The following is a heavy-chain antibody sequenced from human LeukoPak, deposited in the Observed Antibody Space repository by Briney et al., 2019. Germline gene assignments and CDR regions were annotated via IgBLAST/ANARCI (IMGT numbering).Heavy chain of an antibody. CDR1: GGSITSGAYY. Sequence: SETLSLTCTVSGGSITSGAYYWGWVRQHPGNGLEWIGYIFYSGSTHYNPSLKSRVTISLDTSKNHFSLELTSVTAADSAVYYCARGRSVGGYQYYYYIDAWGKGTTVTVSS. D-gene: IGHD3-16*02. J-gene: IGHJ6*03. CDR3: ARGRSVGGYQYYYYIDA. CDR2: IFYSGST. V-gene: IGHV4-31*03.